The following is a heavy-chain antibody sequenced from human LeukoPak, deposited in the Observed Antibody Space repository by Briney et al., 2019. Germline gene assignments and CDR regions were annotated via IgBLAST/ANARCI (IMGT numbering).Heavy chain of an antibody. J-gene: IGHJ4*02. D-gene: IGHD3-3*01. V-gene: IGHV3-21*01. CDR3: ARPGSDFWSGCYYFDY. CDR2: ISSSSSYI. CDR1: GFTFSSYS. Sequence: GGSLRLSCAASGFTFSSYSMNWVRQAPGKGLEWVSSISSSSSYIYYADSVKGRFTISRDNAKNSLYLQMNSLRAEDTAVYYCARPGSDFWSGCYYFDYWGQGTLVTVSS.